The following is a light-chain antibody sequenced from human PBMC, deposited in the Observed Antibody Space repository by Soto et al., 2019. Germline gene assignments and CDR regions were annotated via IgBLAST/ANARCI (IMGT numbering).Light chain of an antibody. J-gene: IGKJ4*01. V-gene: IGKV3-11*01. CDR3: QERSNSPPT. CDR2: DAS. Sequence: EIVLTQSPATLSLSPGDRATLSCRTSQNVNSYIAWYQQKLGQAPRLLMYDASNRATGIPARFSGSGSGTDFTLTISSLEPEDFAVYYCQERSNSPPTFGGGTKVEIK. CDR1: QNVNSY.